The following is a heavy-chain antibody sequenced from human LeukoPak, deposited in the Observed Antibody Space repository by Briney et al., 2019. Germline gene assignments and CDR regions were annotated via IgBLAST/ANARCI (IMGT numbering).Heavy chain of an antibody. CDR1: GYTFAGYY. D-gene: IGHD6-13*01. CDR2: INPNSGGT. CDR3: AREEQLALTLYY. Sequence: ASVKVSCKTSGYTFAGYYMHWVRQAPGQGLEWMGWINPNSGGTNYAQKFQGRVTITRDTSIYTVYMELSRLRSDDTAMYYCAREEQLALTLYYCGQGTLVTVSS. J-gene: IGHJ4*02. V-gene: IGHV1-2*02.